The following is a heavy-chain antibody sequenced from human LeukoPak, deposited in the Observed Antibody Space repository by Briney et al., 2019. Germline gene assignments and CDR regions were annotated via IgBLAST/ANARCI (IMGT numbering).Heavy chain of an antibody. Sequence: PSETLSLTCAVSGGSISSSNWWSWVRQPPGKGLEWIGEIYHSGSTNYNPSLKSRVTISVDKSKNQFSPKLSSVTAADTAVYYCARHVQGSSTHYYYYYMDVWGKGTTVTVSS. V-gene: IGHV4-4*02. D-gene: IGHD2-2*01. J-gene: IGHJ6*03. CDR1: GGSISSSNW. CDR3: ARHVQGSSTHYYYYYMDV. CDR2: IYHSGST.